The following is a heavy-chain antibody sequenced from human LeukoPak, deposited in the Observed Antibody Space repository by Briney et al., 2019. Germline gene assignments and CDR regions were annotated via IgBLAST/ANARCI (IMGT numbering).Heavy chain of an antibody. J-gene: IGHJ4*02. CDR1: GFTFSSYA. Sequence: GGSLRLSCAASGFTFSSYAMSWVRQAPGKGLEWVSAISGNGGSTYYADSVKGRFTISRDNSKNTLYLQVNSLRAEDTAVYYCAKVGQQWLVFDYWGQGTLVTVSS. CDR3: AKVGQQWLVFDY. D-gene: IGHD6-19*01. CDR2: ISGNGGST. V-gene: IGHV3-23*01.